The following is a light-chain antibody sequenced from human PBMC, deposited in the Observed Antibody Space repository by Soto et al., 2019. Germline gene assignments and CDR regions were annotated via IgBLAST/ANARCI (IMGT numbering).Light chain of an antibody. CDR2: EVS. V-gene: IGLV2-14*01. CDR1: STDDGGYNY. CDR3: SSYTDSSNYV. Sequence: QSALTQPASVSGSPGQSITISCTGTSTDDGGYNYVSWYQQHPGKAPKLMIYEVSNRPSGVSNRFSGTKSVNTASLTISGHHAEDEADYYCSSYTDSSNYVFGTGTKLTVL. J-gene: IGLJ1*01.